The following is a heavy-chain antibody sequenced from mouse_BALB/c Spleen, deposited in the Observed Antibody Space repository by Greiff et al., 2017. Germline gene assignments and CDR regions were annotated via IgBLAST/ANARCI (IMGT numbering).Heavy chain of an antibody. D-gene: IGHD2-14*01. V-gene: IGHV4-1*02. Sequence: EVKLMESGGGLVQPGGSLKLSCAASGFDFSRYWMSWVRQAPGKGLEWIGEINPDSSTINYTPSLKDKFIISRDNAKNTLYLQMSKVRSEDTALYYCARHRYDGRGFAYWGQGTLVTVSA. CDR1: GFDFSRYW. CDR3: ARHRYDGRGFAY. CDR2: INPDSSTI. J-gene: IGHJ3*01.